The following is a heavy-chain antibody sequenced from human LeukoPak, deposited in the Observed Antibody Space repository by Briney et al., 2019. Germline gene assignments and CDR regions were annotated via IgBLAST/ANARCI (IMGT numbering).Heavy chain of an antibody. CDR2: IIPIFGTA. CDR3: ARGHLWVRGVNVAD. Sequence: SVKVSCKASGGTFSSYAISWVRQAPGQGLEWMGGIIPIFGTANYAQKFQGRVTITADESTSTAYMELSSLRSEDTAVYYCARGHLWVRGVNVADWGRGTLVTVSS. J-gene: IGHJ4*02. V-gene: IGHV1-69*13. CDR1: GGTFSSYA. D-gene: IGHD3-10*01.